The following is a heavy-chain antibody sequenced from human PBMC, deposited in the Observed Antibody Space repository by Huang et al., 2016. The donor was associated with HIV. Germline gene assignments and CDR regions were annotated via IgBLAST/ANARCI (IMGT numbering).Heavy chain of an antibody. J-gene: IGHJ3*01. D-gene: IGHD1-26*01. CDR3: ARPKLGAHDSFDV. CDR2: INHSGST. V-gene: IGHV4-34*01. Sequence: QVQLQQWGAGLLKPSETLSLTCAVSGGSFSGYYWSLIRQPPGKGLEWIGPINHSGSTDYNPSRKSGVTRSVDTSKNQFSLRLNCGSAADTAVYFCARPKLGAHDSFDVWGQGTMVTVSS. CDR1: GGSFSGYY.